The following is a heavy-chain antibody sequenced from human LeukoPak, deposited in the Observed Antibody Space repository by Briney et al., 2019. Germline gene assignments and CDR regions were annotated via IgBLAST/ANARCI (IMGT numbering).Heavy chain of an antibody. V-gene: IGHV3-74*01. Sequence: GGSLRLSCAASGFPFSAYSMHWARQVPGKGLVWVSCINGDGSNIQYADSVKGRFTTSRDNAKNMMYLQMNSLRVEDTAIYYCARDPRNKGFDPWGQGTLVTVSA. D-gene: IGHD1/OR15-1a*01. J-gene: IGHJ5*02. CDR2: INGDGSNI. CDR3: ARDPRNKGFDP. CDR1: GFPFSAYS.